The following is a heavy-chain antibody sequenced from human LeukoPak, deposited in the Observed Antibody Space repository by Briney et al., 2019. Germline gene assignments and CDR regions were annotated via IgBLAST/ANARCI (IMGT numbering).Heavy chain of an antibody. CDR1: GYTFTSYG. CDR2: IIPIFGTA. V-gene: IGHV1-69*13. CDR3: ARDGCSGGSCLYFDY. J-gene: IGHJ4*02. D-gene: IGHD2-15*01. Sequence: ASVKVSCKASGYTFTSYGISWVRQAPGQGLEWMGGIIPIFGTANYAQKFQGRVTITADESTSTAYMELSSLRSEDTAVYYCARDGCSGGSCLYFDYWGQGTLVTVSS.